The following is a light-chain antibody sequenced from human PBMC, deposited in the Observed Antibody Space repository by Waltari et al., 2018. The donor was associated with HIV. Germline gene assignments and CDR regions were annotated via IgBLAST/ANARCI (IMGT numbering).Light chain of an antibody. J-gene: IGLJ2*01. CDR3: GTWDSSLSAGV. CDR2: DND. Sequence: QSVLTQPPSVSAAPGQKVTISCSGNRSNIGNNYVSWYQQVPGTAPKLLIYDNDNRPSGIPARFSASKSGTSATLGSTGLQTGDEADYYCGTWDSSLSAGVFGGGTKLTVL. CDR1: RSNIGNNY. V-gene: IGLV1-51*01.